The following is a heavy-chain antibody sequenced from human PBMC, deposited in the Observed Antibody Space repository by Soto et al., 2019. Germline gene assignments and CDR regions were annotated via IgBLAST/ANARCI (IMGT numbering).Heavy chain of an antibody. J-gene: IGHJ6*02. V-gene: IGHV3-30*18. D-gene: IGHD3-10*01. CDR2: ISYDGSNK. CDR1: GFTFSSYG. Sequence: SGGSLRLCCAASGFTFSSYGMHWGRQAPGKGLEWVAVISYDGSNKYYADSVKGRFTISRDNSKNTLYLQMNSLRAEDTAVYYCAKEGANITLAFADWCYVMDFWGQGTTVTVSS. CDR3: AKEGANITLAFADWCYVMDF.